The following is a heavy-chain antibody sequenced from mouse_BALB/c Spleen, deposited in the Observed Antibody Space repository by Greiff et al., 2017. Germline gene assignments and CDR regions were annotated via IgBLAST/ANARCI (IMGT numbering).Heavy chain of an antibody. J-gene: IGHJ3*01. Sequence: QVQLQQPGAELVRPGASVKLSCKASGYTFTSYWINWVKQRPGQGLEWIGNIYPSDSYTNYNQKFKDKATLTVDKSSSTAYMQLSSPTSEDSAVYYCTRDYYGRSPGACWGQGTLVTVSA. CDR2: IYPSDSYT. CDR3: TRDYYGRSPGAC. CDR1: GYTFTSYW. V-gene: IGHV1-69*02. D-gene: IGHD1-1*01.